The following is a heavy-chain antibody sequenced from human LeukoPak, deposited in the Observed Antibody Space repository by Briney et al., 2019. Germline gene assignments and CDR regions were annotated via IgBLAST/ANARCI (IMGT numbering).Heavy chain of an antibody. CDR1: GFTFSIYA. V-gene: IGHV3-23*01. CDR3: ARSFQGVPAGINY. D-gene: IGHD2-2*01. Sequence: PGGSLRLSCAASGFTFSIYAMGWVRQAPGKGLEWVSTIVASGGSTYYADSVTGRFTISRDNSKNTLYLQMNSLRAEDTAVYYCARSFQGVPAGINYRGQGTLVTVSS. CDR2: IVASGGST. J-gene: IGHJ4*02.